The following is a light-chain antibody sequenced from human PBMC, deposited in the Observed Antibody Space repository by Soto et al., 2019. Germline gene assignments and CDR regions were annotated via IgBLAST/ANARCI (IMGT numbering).Light chain of an antibody. V-gene: IGKV3-15*01. CDR1: QSVSSN. CDR3: QQYNNWPPIT. J-gene: IGKJ5*01. CDR2: GAS. Sequence: TSSGSKRESAILSCSASQSVSSNLAWYQQKPGQAPRLLIYGASTRATGIPARFSGSGSGTEFTLTISSLQSEDFAVYYCQQYNNWPPITFGQRRLLEVK.